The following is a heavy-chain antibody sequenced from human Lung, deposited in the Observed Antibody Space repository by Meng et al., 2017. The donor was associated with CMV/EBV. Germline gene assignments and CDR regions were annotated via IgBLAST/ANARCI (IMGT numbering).Heavy chain of an antibody. Sequence: SVXVSCKASGGTFDRNTINWVRQAPGQGPEWMGRIIPILNVANYAQSFEDRVTITADKSATTAYMELTNLRSEDTAVYFCAKDGGQNYYDASGLIWYCDLWXRGTXVTVSS. CDR1: GGTFDRNT. D-gene: IGHD3-22*01. CDR2: IIPILNVA. V-gene: IGHV1-69*04. J-gene: IGHJ2*01. CDR3: AKDGGQNYYDASGLIWYCDL.